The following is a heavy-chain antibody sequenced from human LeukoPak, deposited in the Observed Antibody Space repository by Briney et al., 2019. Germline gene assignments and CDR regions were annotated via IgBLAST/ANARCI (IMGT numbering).Heavy chain of an antibody. Sequence: PGGSLRLSCAASGFTVSSNYMSWVRQAPGKGLEWVSVIYRGGSTYYADSVKGRFTISRDNSKNTLYLQMNSLRAEDTAVYYCAREDYYDSSGYHWGQGTLVTVSS. CDR1: GFTVSSNY. J-gene: IGHJ5*02. D-gene: IGHD3-22*01. V-gene: IGHV3-53*01. CDR3: AREDYYDSSGYH. CDR2: IYRGGST.